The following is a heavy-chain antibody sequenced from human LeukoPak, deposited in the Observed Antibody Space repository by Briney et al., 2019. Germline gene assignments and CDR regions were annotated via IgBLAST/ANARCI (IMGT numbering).Heavy chain of an antibody. V-gene: IGHV3-48*04. D-gene: IGHD1-26*01. CDR3: ARDPRGSYYPNCDY. CDR2: ISSSSSSI. J-gene: IGHJ4*02. Sequence: GGSLRLSCAASGFTFSSYSMNWVRQAPGEGLEWVSYISSSSSSIYYADSVKGRFTISRDNAKNSLYLQMNSLRAEDTAVYYCARDPRGSYYPNCDYWGQGTLVTVSS. CDR1: GFTFSSYS.